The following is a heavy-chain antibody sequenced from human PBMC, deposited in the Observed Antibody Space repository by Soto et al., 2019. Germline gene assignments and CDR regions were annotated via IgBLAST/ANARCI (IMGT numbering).Heavy chain of an antibody. J-gene: IGHJ1*01. V-gene: IGHV3-30*18. CDR2: ISYDGSNK. D-gene: IGHD3-22*01. CDR3: AKESYDSSGPPLALIAEYFQH. Sequence: PGGSLRLSCAASGFTFSSYGMHWVRQAPGKGLEWVAVISYDGSNKYYADSVKGRFTISRDNSKNTLYLQMNSLRAEDTAVYYCAKESYDSSGPPLALIAEYFQHWGQGTLVTVSS. CDR1: GFTFSSYG.